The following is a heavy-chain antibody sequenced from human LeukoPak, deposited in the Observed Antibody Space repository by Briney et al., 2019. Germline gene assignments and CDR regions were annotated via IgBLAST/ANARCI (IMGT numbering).Heavy chain of an antibody. Sequence: GGSLRLSCSVSGFTFDDSAMHWVRQVPGKGLEWVSGINWNSDSIGYADSVKGRFTTSSDNAKNSLYMQTNSLRAEDTALYYCAINGGGDSGYGNFDYWGQGTLVTVSS. CDR3: AINGGGDSGYGNFDY. D-gene: IGHD5-12*01. CDR2: INWNSDSI. V-gene: IGHV3-9*01. CDR1: GFTFDDSA. J-gene: IGHJ4*02.